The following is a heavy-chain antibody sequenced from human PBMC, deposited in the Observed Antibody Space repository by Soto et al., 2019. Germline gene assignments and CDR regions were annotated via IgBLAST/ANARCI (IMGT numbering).Heavy chain of an antibody. CDR3: ARGGGYDPFDY. J-gene: IGHJ4*02. CDR2: IYTSGST. Sequence: SETLSLTCTVSGGSISSYYWSWIRQPAGKGLEWIGRIYTSGSTNYNPSFQSRLTLSIDRSKNQFSLKLASMTAADTAVYYCARGGGYDPFDYWGQGTQVTVSS. CDR1: GGSISSYY. V-gene: IGHV4-4*07. D-gene: IGHD5-12*01.